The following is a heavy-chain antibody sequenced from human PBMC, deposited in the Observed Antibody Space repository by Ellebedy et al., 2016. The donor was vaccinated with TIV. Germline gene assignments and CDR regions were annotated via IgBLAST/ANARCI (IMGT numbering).Heavy chain of an antibody. CDR1: GFTFSDYY. CDR2: ISSSGSTI. D-gene: IGHD2-15*01. J-gene: IGHJ6*03. CDR3: AGGTPPYYYYYMDV. Sequence: GESLKISCAASGFTFSDYYMSWIRQAPGKGLEWVSYISSSGSTIYYADSVKGRFTISRDNAKNSLYLQMNSLRAEDTAVYYCAGGTPPYYYYYMDVWGKGTTVTVSS. V-gene: IGHV3-11*01.